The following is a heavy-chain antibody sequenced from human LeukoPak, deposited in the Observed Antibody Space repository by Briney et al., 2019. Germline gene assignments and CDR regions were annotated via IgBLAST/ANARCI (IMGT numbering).Heavy chain of an antibody. CDR2: IGGDGGET. CDR1: GFTFNDYA. CDR3: AKGLRSGTFYNTFES. V-gene: IGHV3-43*02. Sequence: GGSLRLSCAASGFTFNDYAIHWVRQAPGKGLEWVSLIGGDGGETYYADSVKGRFTISRDNSKASVYLQMNSLTTEDTALYYCAKGLRSGTFYNTFESWGQGTLVTVSS. J-gene: IGHJ4*02. D-gene: IGHD3-10*01.